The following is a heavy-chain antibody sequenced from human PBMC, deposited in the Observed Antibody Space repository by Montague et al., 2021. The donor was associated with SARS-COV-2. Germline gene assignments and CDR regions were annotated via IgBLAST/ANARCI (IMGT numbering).Heavy chain of an antibody. CDR3: AREYIEAAGHGNDY. Sequence: SLSLSLSASEFTFSSYEMNWVRQAPGKGLEWVSYISRSGSIIYYADSVKGRFTISRDNAKNSLYLQMNSLRAEDTAVYYCAREYIEAAGHGNDYWGQGTLVTVSS. D-gene: IGHD6-13*01. CDR1: EFTFSSYE. J-gene: IGHJ4*02. V-gene: IGHV3-48*03. CDR2: ISRSGSII.